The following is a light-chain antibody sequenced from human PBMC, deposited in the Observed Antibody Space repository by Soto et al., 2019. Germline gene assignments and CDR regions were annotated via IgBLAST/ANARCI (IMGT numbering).Light chain of an antibody. CDR2: HPS. J-gene: IGKJ5*01. V-gene: IGKV3-15*01. CDR1: QSITTK. Sequence: EIVMTQFPGTLSVSPGEGATLSCRARQSITTKVAWYQQKPGQAPRLLIYHPSTRATGIPARFSGSGSGTEFTLTISGLQSEDSAVYYCQQHKLWPITFGQGTRLEVK. CDR3: QQHKLWPIT.